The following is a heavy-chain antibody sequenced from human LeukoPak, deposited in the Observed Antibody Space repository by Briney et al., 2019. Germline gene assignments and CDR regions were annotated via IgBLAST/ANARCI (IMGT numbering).Heavy chain of an antibody. J-gene: IGHJ4*02. Sequence: PGGSLRLSCAASGFTFSDYYMSWIRQAPGKGLEWVSVISGSGGSTYYADSVKGRFTISRDNSKNTLYLQMNSLRAEDTAVYSCAKFSPPYYYDNSGYSFDYWGQGTLVTVSS. CDR2: ISGSGGST. CDR1: GFTFSDYY. D-gene: IGHD3-22*01. V-gene: IGHV3-23*01. CDR3: AKFSPPYYYDNSGYSFDY.